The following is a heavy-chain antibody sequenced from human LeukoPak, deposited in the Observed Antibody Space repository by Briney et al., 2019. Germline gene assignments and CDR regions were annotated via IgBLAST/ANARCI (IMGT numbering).Heavy chain of an antibody. D-gene: IGHD3-22*01. CDR2: IYTNGST. Sequence: SQTLSLTCTVSGGSISSGSYYWSWIRQPAGKGLEWIGRIYTNGSTNYNPSLKSRVTISVDTSKNQFSLKLSSVIAADTAVYYCARRGGTDSSGYSYFDYWGQGTLVTVSS. CDR1: GGSISSGSYY. J-gene: IGHJ4*02. V-gene: IGHV4-61*02. CDR3: ARRGGTDSSGYSYFDY.